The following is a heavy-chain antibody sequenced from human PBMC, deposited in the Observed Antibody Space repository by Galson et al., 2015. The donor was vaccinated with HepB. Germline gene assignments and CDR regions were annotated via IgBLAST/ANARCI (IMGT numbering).Heavy chain of an antibody. D-gene: IGHD3-10*01. CDR1: GFTFSGHG. CDR2: IRYDGTYR. V-gene: IGHV3-30*02. J-gene: IGHJ4*02. CDR3: AKDRGWPYYFDY. Sequence: SLRLSCAASGFTFSGHGMHWVRQAPGKGLEWVAFIRYDGTYRSYGEPVKGRFTISRDNTNNTLYVQMNFLRVEDTAVYYCAKDRGWPYYFDYWGQGTLVIVSS.